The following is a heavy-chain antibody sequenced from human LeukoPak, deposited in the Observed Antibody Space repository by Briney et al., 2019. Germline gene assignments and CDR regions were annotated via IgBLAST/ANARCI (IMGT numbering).Heavy chain of an antibody. CDR3: ARDGTSDTVTTGY. CDR2: INGDGSST. CDR1: GFTFSSYW. D-gene: IGHD4-17*01. Sequence: GGSLRLSCAASGFTFSSYWMHWVRQAPGKGLVWVSRINGDGSSTSYADSVKGRFTISRDNAKNTLYLQMNSLRAEDTAVYYCARDGTSDTVTTGYWGQGTLVTVSS. V-gene: IGHV3-74*01. J-gene: IGHJ4*02.